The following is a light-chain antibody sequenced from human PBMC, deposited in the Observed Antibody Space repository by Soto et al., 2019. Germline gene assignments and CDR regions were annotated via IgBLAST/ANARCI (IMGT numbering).Light chain of an antibody. Sequence: QAVVTQPPSASGTPGQRVTISCSGSRSNIGSNYVYWYQQLPGTAPKLLIYRNNLRPSGVPDRFSGSKSGTSASLAISGLRSEDEDEADYYCAAWDDSLSGMVFGGGTKVTVL. CDR3: AAWDDSLSGMV. CDR2: RNN. J-gene: IGLJ3*02. V-gene: IGLV1-47*01. CDR1: RSNIGSNY.